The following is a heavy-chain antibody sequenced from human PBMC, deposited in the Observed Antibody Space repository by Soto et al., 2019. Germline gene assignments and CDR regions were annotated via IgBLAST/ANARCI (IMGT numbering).Heavy chain of an antibody. CDR2: IIPIFGTT. CDR1: GCTFSSYA. D-gene: IGHD2-21*02. V-gene: IGHV1-69*13. Sequence: GASLKFSCKASGCTFSSYAISCVRQAPGQGLEWMGGIIPIFGTTNYAQKFQGRVTITADESTSTAYMELSSLRSEDTAVYYCARGRLFTVVTLNNWFDPWGQGTLVTVSS. CDR3: ARGRLFTVVTLNNWFDP. J-gene: IGHJ5*02.